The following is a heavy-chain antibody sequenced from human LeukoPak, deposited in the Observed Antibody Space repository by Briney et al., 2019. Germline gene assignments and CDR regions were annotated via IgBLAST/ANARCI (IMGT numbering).Heavy chain of an antibody. Sequence: ASVKVSCKASGYTLTSYDINWVRHATGQGLEWMGWMSPNSGDTGYAQKFQGRVTMTRDTSISTAYMELTSLRSEDTAIYYCARGPPNWGFDFWGQGALVTVSS. V-gene: IGHV1-8*01. J-gene: IGHJ4*02. CDR1: GYTLTSYD. CDR3: ARGPPNWGFDF. CDR2: MSPNSGDT. D-gene: IGHD7-27*01.